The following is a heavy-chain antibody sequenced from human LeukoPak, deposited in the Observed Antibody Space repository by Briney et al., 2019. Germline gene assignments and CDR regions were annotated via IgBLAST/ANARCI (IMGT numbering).Heavy chain of an antibody. CDR2: IYYSGST. CDR3: ARRSSELDH. Sequence: SETLSLTCTVSGGSISSYYWSWIRQPPGKGLEWIGYIYYSGSTSYNPSLKSRVTISVDTSKNQFSLKLSSVTAADTAVYYCARRSSELDHWGQGTLVPVPS. V-gene: IGHV4-59*08. D-gene: IGHD1-26*01. CDR1: GGSISSYY. J-gene: IGHJ5*02.